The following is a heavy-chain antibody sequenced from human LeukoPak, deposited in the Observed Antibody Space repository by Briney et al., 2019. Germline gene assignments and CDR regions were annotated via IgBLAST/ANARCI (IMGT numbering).Heavy chain of an antibody. D-gene: IGHD2-15*01. J-gene: IGHJ6*02. CDR1: GGSFSGYY. Sequence: PSETLSVTCAVYGGSFSGYYWSWVRQPPGKGLEWIGEINHSGSTNYNPSLKSRVTISVDTSKNQFSLKLSSVTAADTAVYYCARGAAIYYYYYGMDVWGQGTTVTVSS. CDR3: ARGAAIYYYYYGMDV. V-gene: IGHV4-34*01. CDR2: INHSGST.